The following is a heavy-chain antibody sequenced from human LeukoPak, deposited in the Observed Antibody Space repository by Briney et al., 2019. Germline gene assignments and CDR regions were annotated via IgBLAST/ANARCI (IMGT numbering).Heavy chain of an antibody. D-gene: IGHD3-3*01. CDR1: GGSISSSNW. V-gene: IGHV4-4*02. Sequence: TSETLSLTCVVSGGSISSSNWGSWVRQPPGKGLEWIGEIYHGGDTNYNPSLKSRVTISVDPSKNQFSLKLSSVTAADTAVYYCARVGYDFWSGYHIPYYFDYWGQGTLVTVSS. CDR3: ARVGYDFWSGYHIPYYFDY. CDR2: IYHGGDT. J-gene: IGHJ4*02.